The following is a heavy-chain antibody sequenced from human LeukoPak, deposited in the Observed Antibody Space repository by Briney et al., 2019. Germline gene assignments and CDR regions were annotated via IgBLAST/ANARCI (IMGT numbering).Heavy chain of an antibody. Sequence: PGGSLRLSCAASGFTFTSYDMHWVRQAPGKGLEWVSAISGSGGSTYYADSVKGRFTISRDNSKNTLYLQMNSLRAEDTAVYYCAKDLGIAVAGVFDYWGQGTLVTVSS. J-gene: IGHJ4*02. CDR1: GFTFTSYD. D-gene: IGHD6-19*01. V-gene: IGHV3-23*01. CDR3: AKDLGIAVAGVFDY. CDR2: ISGSGGST.